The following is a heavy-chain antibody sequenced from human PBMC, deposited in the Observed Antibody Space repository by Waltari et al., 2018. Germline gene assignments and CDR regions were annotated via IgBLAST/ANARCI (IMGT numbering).Heavy chain of an antibody. D-gene: IGHD1-26*01. J-gene: IGHJ5*02. CDR3: AETPTLGALNWFDP. Sequence: QVQLVQSGAEVKKPGASVKVSCKASGYTFTSYDINWVRQATGQGLEWMGWMNPNRVNTGYAQKCQGRVTITTDESTSTAYMELSSLRSEDTAVYYCAETPTLGALNWFDPWGQGTLVTVSS. CDR1: GYTFTSYD. V-gene: IGHV1-8*01. CDR2: MNPNRVNT.